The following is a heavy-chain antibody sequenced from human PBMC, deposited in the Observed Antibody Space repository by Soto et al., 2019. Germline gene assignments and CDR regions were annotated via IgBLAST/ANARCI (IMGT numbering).Heavy chain of an antibody. Sequence: QVQLQESGPGLVKPSQTLSLTCTVSGGSISSGGYYWSWIRQPPGKGLEWIGYIYYSGSTYYNPSLKSRVTIEVDTSKNRFALKRRAGTAADTAVYYGARESPAGPEYVPGAFDIWGQGTMVTVSS. J-gene: IGHJ3*02. CDR1: GGSISSGGYY. CDR3: ARESPAGPEYVPGAFDI. CDR2: IYYSGST. V-gene: IGHV4-31*03. D-gene: IGHD3-16*01.